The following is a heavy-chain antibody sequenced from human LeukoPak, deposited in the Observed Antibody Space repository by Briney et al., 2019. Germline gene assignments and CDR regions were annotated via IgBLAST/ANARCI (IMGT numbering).Heavy chain of an antibody. CDR2: INPNSGGT. V-gene: IGHV1-2*06. CDR3: ARDGDDYGDYVIDY. J-gene: IGHJ4*02. CDR1: GYTFTGYY. Sequence: GASVKVSCKASGYTFTGYYMHWVQQAPGQGLEWMGRINPNSGGTNYAQKFQGRVTMTRDTSISTAYMELSRLRSDDTAVYYCARDGDDYGDYVIDYWGQGTLVTVSS. D-gene: IGHD4-17*01.